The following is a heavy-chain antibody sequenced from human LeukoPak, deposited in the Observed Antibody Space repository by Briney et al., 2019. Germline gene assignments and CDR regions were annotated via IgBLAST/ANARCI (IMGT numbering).Heavy chain of an antibody. CDR2: FDPEDGET. J-gene: IGHJ4*02. V-gene: IGHV1-24*01. D-gene: IGHD6-19*01. CDR1: GYTLTELY. Sequence: GASVKVSCKVSGYTLTELYMHWVRQAPGKGLEWMGGFDPEDGETIYAQKFQGRVTMTEDTSTDTAYMELSSLRSEDTAVYYCATGYSSGWYYFDYWGQGTLVTVSS. CDR3: ATGYSSGWYYFDY.